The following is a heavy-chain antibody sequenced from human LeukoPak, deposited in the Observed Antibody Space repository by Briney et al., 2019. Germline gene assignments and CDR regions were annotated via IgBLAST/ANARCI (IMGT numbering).Heavy chain of an antibody. CDR3: ARSSGSLRLRYFDWALNPEDY. V-gene: IGHV1-69*04. J-gene: IGHJ4*02. D-gene: IGHD3-9*01. CDR2: IIPILGIA. CDR1: GGTFSSYA. Sequence: SVKVSCKASGGTFSSYAISWVRQAPGQGLEWMGRIIPILGIANYAQKFQGRVTITADKSTSTAYMELSSLRSEDTAVYYCARSSGSLRLRYFDWALNPEDYWGQGTLVTVSS.